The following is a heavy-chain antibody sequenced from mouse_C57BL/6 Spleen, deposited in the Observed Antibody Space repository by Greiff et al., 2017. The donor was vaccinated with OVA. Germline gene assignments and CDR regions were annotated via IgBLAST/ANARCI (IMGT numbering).Heavy chain of an antibody. CDR2: INPSNGGT. CDR3: ARSYGYDGAWFAY. V-gene: IGHV1-53*01. J-gene: IGHJ3*01. CDR1: GYTFTSYW. Sequence: VQLQQPGTELVKPGASVKLSCKASGYTFTSYWMHWVKQRPGQGLEWIGNINPSNGGTNYNEKFKSKATLTVDKSSSTAYMQLSSLTSEDSAVYDCARSYGYDGAWFAYWGQGTLVTVSA. D-gene: IGHD2-2*01.